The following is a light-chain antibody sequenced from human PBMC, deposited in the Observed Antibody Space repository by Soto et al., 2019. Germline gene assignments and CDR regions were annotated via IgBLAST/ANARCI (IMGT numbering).Light chain of an antibody. CDR1: RSNIGSNY. CDR2: RNN. V-gene: IGLV1-47*01. CDR3: AAWVDSLGAPYV. Sequence: QSVLTQPPSASGSPGQSDTISCSGHRSNIGSNYVYWYQQLPGTAPKLLIYRNNQRPSGVPDRFSGSKSGTSTSLVISGLRSEDEADYYRAAWVDSLGAPYVFGTGSKVTVL. J-gene: IGLJ1*01.